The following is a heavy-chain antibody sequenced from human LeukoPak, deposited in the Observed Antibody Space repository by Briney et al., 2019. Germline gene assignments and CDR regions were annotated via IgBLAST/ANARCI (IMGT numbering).Heavy chain of an antibody. CDR2: INPNSGGT. J-gene: IGHJ4*02. CDR1: GYTFTGYY. V-gene: IGHV1-2*02. Sequence: ASVKVSCKASGYTFTGYYMHWVRQAPGQGLEWMGWINPNSGGTSYAQKFQGRVTMTRDTSISTAYMELSRLRSDDTAVYYCARNYYDSSGYYPGYWGQGTLVTVSS. CDR3: ARNYYDSSGYYPGY. D-gene: IGHD3-22*01.